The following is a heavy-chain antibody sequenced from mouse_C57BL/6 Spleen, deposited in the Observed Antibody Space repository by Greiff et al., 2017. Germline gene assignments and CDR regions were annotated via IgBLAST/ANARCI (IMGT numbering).Heavy chain of an antibody. Sequence: VQLQQSGAELVRPGASVKLSCTASGFNIKDDYMHWVKPRPEQGLEWIGWIDPENGDTEYASKFQGKATITADTSSNTAYLQLSSLTSEDTAGYYCTKDVGFAYGGQGTLFTVSA. CDR3: TKDVGFAY. V-gene: IGHV14-4*01. CDR1: GFNIKDDY. CDR2: IDPENGDT. J-gene: IGHJ3*01.